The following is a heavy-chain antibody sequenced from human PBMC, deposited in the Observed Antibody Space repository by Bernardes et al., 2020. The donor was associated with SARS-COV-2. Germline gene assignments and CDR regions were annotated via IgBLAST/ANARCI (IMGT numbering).Heavy chain of an antibody. D-gene: IGHD2-2*01. CDR3: ARVGWRVPAATDAFDI. Sequence: GGSLRLCCGASGFTFSSYWMHWVRQAPGKGLVWVSRINSDGSTTKYAASVKGRFTISRDNAQNTLYLQMNRLRAEDTAVYYCARVGWRVPAATDAFDIWGLGTMVTVSS. CDR2: INSDGSTT. CDR1: GFTFSSYW. J-gene: IGHJ3*02. V-gene: IGHV3-74*03.